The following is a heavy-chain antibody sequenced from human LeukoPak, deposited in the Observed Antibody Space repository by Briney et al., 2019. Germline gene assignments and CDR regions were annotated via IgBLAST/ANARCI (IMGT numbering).Heavy chain of an antibody. D-gene: IGHD3-22*01. CDR1: GFTFSSYA. J-gene: IGHJ4*02. Sequence: EGSLRLSCAASGFTFSSYAMSWVRQAPGKGLEWVSAISGSGGSTYYADSVKGRFTISRDNSKNTLYLQMNSLRAEDTAVYYCAKSGTITMIVVVMPSIYFDYWGQGTLVTVSS. V-gene: IGHV3-23*01. CDR3: AKSGTITMIVVVMPSIYFDY. CDR2: ISGSGGST.